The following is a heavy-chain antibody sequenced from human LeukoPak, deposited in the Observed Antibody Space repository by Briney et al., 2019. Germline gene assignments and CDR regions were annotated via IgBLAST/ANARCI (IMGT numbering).Heavy chain of an antibody. J-gene: IGHJ5*02. CDR1: GGSISSSSYY. CDR2: IYYSGGT. V-gene: IGHV4-39*01. Sequence: PSETLSLTCTVSGGSISSSSYYWGWIRQPPGKGLEWIGSIYYSGGTYYNPSLKSRVTISVDTSKNQFSLKLSSVTAADTAVYYCARQGLRLGITFGGVIVTSWFDPWGQGTLVTVSS. D-gene: IGHD3-16*02. CDR3: ARQGLRLGITFGGVIVTSWFDP.